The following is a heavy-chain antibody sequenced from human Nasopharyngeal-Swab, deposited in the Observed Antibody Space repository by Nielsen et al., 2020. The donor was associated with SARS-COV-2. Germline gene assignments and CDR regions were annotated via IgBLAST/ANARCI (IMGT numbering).Heavy chain of an antibody. CDR3: AKEGSIIVGTFFDS. Sequence: ESPKISCTVLWFAFRNYSMSLVRQAPGKGLEWVSGISGSGGNTFVADSVKGRFTISRDNSKDTLYLQMSSLRVADTATYYCAKEGSIIVGTFFDSWGQGALVTVSS. V-gene: IGHV3-23*01. D-gene: IGHD1-26*01. CDR1: WFAFRNYS. CDR2: ISGSGGNT. J-gene: IGHJ4*02.